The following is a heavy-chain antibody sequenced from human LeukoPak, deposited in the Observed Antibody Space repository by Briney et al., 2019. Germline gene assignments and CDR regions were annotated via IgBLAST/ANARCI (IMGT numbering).Heavy chain of an antibody. D-gene: IGHD4-17*01. Sequence: GGSLRLSCAASGFTFSSYSMNWVRQAPGKGLEWVAVISYDGSKKYYADSVKGRFTISGDNSKNTLYLQMNSLRAEDTAVYYCARTHDYGPYYYYYYMDVWGKGTTVTVSS. CDR1: GFTFSSYS. CDR2: ISYDGSKK. V-gene: IGHV3-30*01. CDR3: ARTHDYGPYYYYYYMDV. J-gene: IGHJ6*03.